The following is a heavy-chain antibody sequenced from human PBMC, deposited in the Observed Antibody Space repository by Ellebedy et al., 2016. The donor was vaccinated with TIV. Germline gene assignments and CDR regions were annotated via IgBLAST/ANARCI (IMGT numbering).Heavy chain of an antibody. D-gene: IGHD4-17*01. CDR1: GIIVSDYF. CDR2: LYPDAKA. J-gene: IGHJ5*02. CDR3: ARDPGGGGDYGDNWFDP. V-gene: IGHV3-66*01. Sequence: GGSLRLSCEASGIIVSDYFMNWVRQAPGKGLEWVSVLYPDAKANYTDSVKGRFTVSRDNSRNTLYLQMNSLRAEDTAVYYCARDPGGGGDYGDNWFDPWGQGTPVTVSS.